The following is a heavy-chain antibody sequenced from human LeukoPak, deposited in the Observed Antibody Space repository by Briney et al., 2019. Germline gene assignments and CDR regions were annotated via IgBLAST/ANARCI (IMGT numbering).Heavy chain of an antibody. Sequence: SVKVSCKASGGTFSSYAISWVRQAPGQGLEWMGRIIPIFGIANHAQKFQGRVTITADKSTSTAYMELSSLRSEDTAVYYCARSLFPSGSAFDIWGQGTMVTVSS. V-gene: IGHV1-69*04. J-gene: IGHJ3*02. D-gene: IGHD1-26*01. CDR1: GGTFSSYA. CDR3: ARSLFPSGSAFDI. CDR2: IIPIFGIA.